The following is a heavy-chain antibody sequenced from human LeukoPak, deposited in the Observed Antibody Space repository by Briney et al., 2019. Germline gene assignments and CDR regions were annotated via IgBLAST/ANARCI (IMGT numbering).Heavy chain of an antibody. D-gene: IGHD3-22*01. CDR3: ARYYYDSSGYYENWFDP. Sequence: SETLSLTCTVSGGSISSYYWSWIRQPPGKGLEWIGYIYYSGSTDYNPSLKSRVTISVDTSKNQFSLKLSSVTAADTAVYYCARYYYDSSGYYENWFDPWGQGTLVIISS. J-gene: IGHJ5*02. CDR2: IYYSGST. CDR1: GGSISSYY. V-gene: IGHV4-59*01.